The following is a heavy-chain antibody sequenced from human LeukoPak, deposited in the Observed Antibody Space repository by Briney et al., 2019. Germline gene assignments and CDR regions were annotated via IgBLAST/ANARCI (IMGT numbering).Heavy chain of an antibody. J-gene: IGHJ4*02. CDR2: ISSSTRYT. V-gene: IGHV3-11*06. CDR1: GFIFSDYY. D-gene: IGHD2-21*02. Sequence: PGGPLRLSCAASGFIFSDYYMSWIRQAPGKGLEWVSYISSSTRYTNYADSVKGRFTISRDNAKNTLYLQMNSLRADDTAVYYCARDGDAPMTDFDYWGQGTPVTVSS. CDR3: ARDGDAPMTDFDY.